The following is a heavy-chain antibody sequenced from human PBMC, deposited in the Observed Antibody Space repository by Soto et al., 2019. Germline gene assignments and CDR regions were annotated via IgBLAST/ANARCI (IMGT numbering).Heavy chain of an antibody. Sequence: EVQLLESGGDLVQPGGSLRLSCAASGFTFSPYGMNWVRQAPGEGLEWVSAISGNGNTYYADPVKGRFTISRDNSKNTLYLQMNSLRAEDTAVYYCAKVFYSGSKGYVDYWGQGTLVTVYS. J-gene: IGHJ4*02. CDR1: GFTFSPYG. CDR3: AKVFYSGSKGYVDY. CDR2: ISGNGNT. D-gene: IGHD1-26*01. V-gene: IGHV3-23*01.